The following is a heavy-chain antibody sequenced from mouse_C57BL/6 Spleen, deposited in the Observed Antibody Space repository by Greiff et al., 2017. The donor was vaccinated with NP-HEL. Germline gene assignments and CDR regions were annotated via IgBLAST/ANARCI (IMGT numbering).Heavy chain of an antibody. J-gene: IGHJ3*01. CDR2: IYPGDGDT. V-gene: IGHV1-82*01. CDR1: GYAFSSSW. CDR3: AGYSNYVGY. D-gene: IGHD2-5*01. Sequence: VKLQESGPELVKPGASVKISCKASGYAFSSSWMNWVKQRPGKGLEWIGRIYPGDGDTNYNGKFKGKATLTADKSSSTAYMQLSSLTSEDSAVYFCAGYSNYVGYWGQGTLVTVSA.